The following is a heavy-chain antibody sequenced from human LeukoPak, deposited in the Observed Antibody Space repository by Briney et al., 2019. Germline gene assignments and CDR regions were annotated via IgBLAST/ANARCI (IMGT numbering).Heavy chain of an antibody. CDR3: AREYGH. D-gene: IGHD3-10*01. Sequence: PSETLSLTCSVSGDSITSGNYYWTWIRQPAGKGLEWIGLIYTSGSTKYNPSLKSRITISLDTSKNQFSLQSNSVPTADAAVYSCAREYGHWGQGTLVSVSS. CDR2: IYTSGST. J-gene: IGHJ4*02. V-gene: IGHV4-61*02. CDR1: GDSITSGNYY.